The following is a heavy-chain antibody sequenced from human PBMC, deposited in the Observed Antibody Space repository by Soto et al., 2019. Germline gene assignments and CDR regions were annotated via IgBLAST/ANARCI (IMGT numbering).Heavy chain of an antibody. CDR1: GFTFSSYA. V-gene: IGHV3-30-3*01. J-gene: IGHJ5*02. CDR2: ISYDGSNK. Sequence: GGSLRLSCAASGFTFSSYAMHWVRQAPGKGLEWVAVISYDGSNKYYADSVKGRFTISRDNSKNTLYLQMNSLRAEDTAVYYCAGDRILYEIPVGFDPWGQGTLVTVSS. D-gene: IGHD2-8*01. CDR3: AGDRILYEIPVGFDP.